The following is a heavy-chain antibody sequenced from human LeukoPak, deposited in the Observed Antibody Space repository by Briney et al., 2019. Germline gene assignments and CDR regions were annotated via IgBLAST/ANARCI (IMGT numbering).Heavy chain of an antibody. J-gene: IGHJ6*02. CDR3: ARQGYDILTHPRYYYYGMDV. Sequence: SVKVSCKASGYTFTSYGISWVRQAPGQGLEWMGGIIPIFGTANYAQKFQGRVTITADESTSTAYMELSSLRSEDTAVYYCARQGYDILTHPRYYYYGMDVWGQGTTVTVSS. D-gene: IGHD3-9*01. V-gene: IGHV1-69*13. CDR1: GYTFTSYG. CDR2: IIPIFGTA.